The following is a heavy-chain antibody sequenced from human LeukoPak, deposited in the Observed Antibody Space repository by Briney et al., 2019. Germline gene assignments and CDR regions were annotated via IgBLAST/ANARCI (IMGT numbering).Heavy chain of an antibody. Sequence: ASVKVSCEASGYTFTSYGISWVRQAPGQGLEWMGWISAYNGNTNYAQKLQGRVTMTTDTSTSTAYIELRSLRSDDTAVYYCASMGHSSWQYYFDYWGQGTLVTVSS. CDR1: GYTFTSYG. V-gene: IGHV1-18*01. J-gene: IGHJ4*02. CDR3: ASMGHSSWQYYFDY. D-gene: IGHD6-13*01. CDR2: ISAYNGNT.